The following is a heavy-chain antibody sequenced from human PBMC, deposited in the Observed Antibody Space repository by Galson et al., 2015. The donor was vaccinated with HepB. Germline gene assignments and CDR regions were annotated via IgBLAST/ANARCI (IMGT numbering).Heavy chain of an antibody. D-gene: IGHD4-23*01. CDR1: GFTFSSYG. V-gene: IGHV3-30*02. CDR3: AKDRSPWTTVVIYPLDY. Sequence: SLRLSCAASGFTFSSYGMHWVRQAPGKGLEWVAFIPYDGSNKYYADSVKGRFTISRDNSKNTLSLQMNSLRAEDTAVYYCAKDRSPWTTVVIYPLDYWGQGTLVTVSS. CDR2: IPYDGSNK. J-gene: IGHJ4*02.